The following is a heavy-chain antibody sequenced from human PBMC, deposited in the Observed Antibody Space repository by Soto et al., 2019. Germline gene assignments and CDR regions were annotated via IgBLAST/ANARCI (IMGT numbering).Heavy chain of an antibody. CDR3: AKRTTVTTFSFADV. J-gene: IGHJ6*02. D-gene: IGHD4-17*01. CDR2: ISGSGGST. V-gene: IGHV3-23*01. Sequence: GGSLRLSCAASGFTFSSYAMSWVRQAPGKGLEWVSAISGSGGSTYYADSVKGRFTISRDNSKNTLYLQMNSLRAEDTAVYYCAKRTTVTTFSFADVWGQGTTVTVSS. CDR1: GFTFSSYA.